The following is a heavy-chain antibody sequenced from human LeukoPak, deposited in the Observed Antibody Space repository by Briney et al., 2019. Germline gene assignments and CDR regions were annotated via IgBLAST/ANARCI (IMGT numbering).Heavy chain of an antibody. J-gene: IGHJ4*02. D-gene: IGHD2-2*01. Sequence: ASVKVSCKASGYTFTNYDINWVRQASGQGLDWKGWMNPNSGNTGYAQKFQGRVTMTRNTSISTAYMELSSLSSEDTAVYYCARGPGCISTSCPYYFDYWGRGTLVTVSS. CDR1: GYTFTNYD. V-gene: IGHV1-8*01. CDR3: ARGPGCISTSCPYYFDY. CDR2: MNPNSGNT.